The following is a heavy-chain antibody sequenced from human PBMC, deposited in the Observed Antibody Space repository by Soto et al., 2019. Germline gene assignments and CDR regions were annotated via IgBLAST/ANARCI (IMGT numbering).Heavy chain of an antibody. Sequence: QVQLVESGGGVVQPGRSLRLSCAASGFTFSIYAMHWVRQAPGKGLEWVAVISYDGARKAYTNSVEGRFTISRDTSKNTSYLQMNILRVEDTAAYYCSRGDREDTAVVIGARPGEYGMDVWGQGTTVTVSS. CDR2: ISYDGARK. J-gene: IGHJ6*02. CDR1: GFTFSIYA. D-gene: IGHD2-15*01. CDR3: SRGDREDTAVVIGARPGEYGMDV. V-gene: IGHV3-30-3*01.